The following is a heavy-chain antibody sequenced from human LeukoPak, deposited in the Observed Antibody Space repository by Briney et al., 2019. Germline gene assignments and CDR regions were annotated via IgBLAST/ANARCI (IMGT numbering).Heavy chain of an antibody. V-gene: IGHV3-30*04. Sequence: PGGSLRFSCAASGFTFSTYTMHWVRQAPGKGLEWVAVISYDGSNKYYADSVKGRFTISRDNSKNTLFLLMNSLRAEDTAVYYCARPRYTSGWSDFDYWGQGTLVTVSS. D-gene: IGHD6-19*01. CDR3: ARPRYTSGWSDFDY. CDR1: GFTFSTYT. CDR2: ISYDGSNK. J-gene: IGHJ4*02.